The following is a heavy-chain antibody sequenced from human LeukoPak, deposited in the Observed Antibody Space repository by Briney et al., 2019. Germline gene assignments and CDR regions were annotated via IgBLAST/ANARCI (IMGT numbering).Heavy chain of an antibody. CDR1: GFTFSSYE. CDR2: ISSRSSYI. D-gene: IGHD3-22*01. J-gene: IGHJ4*02. V-gene: IGHV3-21*01. CDR3: ARSYYYDSSGYYPRAYYFDY. Sequence: GGSLRLSCAASGFTFSSYEMNWVRQAPGKGLEWVSSISSRSSYIYYADSVKGRFTISRDNAKNSLYLQMNSLRAEDTAVYYCARSYYYDSSGYYPRAYYFDYWGQGTLVTVSS.